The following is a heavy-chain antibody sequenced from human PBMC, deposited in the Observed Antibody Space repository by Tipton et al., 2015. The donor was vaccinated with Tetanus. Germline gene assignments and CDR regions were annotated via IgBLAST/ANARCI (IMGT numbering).Heavy chain of an antibody. CDR2: VYYNGNT. CDR3: ARPSTTVTPRAFDV. Sequence: TLSLTCTVSGGSISGSYWNWIRQPPGKGLEWIGYVYYNGNTHYNPALKSRVTISVDTSKNQFSLKLSSVTAADTAIYYCARPSTTVTPRAFDVWGQGTMVTVSS. CDR1: GGSISGSY. V-gene: IGHV4-59*01. J-gene: IGHJ3*01. D-gene: IGHD4-17*01.